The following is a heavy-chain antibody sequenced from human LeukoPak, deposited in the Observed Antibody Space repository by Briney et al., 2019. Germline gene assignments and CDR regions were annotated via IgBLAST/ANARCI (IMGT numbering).Heavy chain of an antibody. Sequence: SETLSLTCAVYGGSFSGCYWSWIRQPPGKGLEWIGEINYSGSSNYNPSLKSRVTMSVDTSKNQFSLKLRSVTAADTAVYYVERVRNVVVTSSRCWFDPWGQGTLVTVSS. CDR1: GGSFSGCY. CDR3: ERVRNVVVTSSRCWFDP. CDR2: INYSGSS. J-gene: IGHJ5*02. V-gene: IGHV4-34*01. D-gene: IGHD2-21*02.